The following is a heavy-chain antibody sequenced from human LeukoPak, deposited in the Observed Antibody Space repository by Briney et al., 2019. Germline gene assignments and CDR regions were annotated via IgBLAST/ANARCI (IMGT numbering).Heavy chain of an antibody. J-gene: IGHJ6*02. CDR3: AKDTGGNGAYFYAMDV. CDR1: GFSFHNYA. D-gene: IGHD4-23*01. V-gene: IGHV3-9*01. Sequence: GGSLRLSCVGSGFSFHNYAMHWVRRPPGKGLEWVSAINWNSDTKAYADSVKGRFTISRDRARNSLYLQMDSLRPEDTALYYCAKDTGGNGAYFYAMDVWGQGTSVTVSS. CDR2: INWNSDTK.